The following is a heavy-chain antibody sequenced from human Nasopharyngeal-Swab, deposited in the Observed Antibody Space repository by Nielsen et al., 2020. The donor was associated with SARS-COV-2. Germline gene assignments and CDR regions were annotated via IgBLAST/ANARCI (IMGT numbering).Heavy chain of an antibody. CDR2: INYSGST. CDR3: ARDQRSGWFDAFDI. Sequence: WIRQPPGKGLEWIGYINYSGSTNNNPTLKSRVTISVDTSKNQFSLKLSSVTAADTAVYYCARDQRSGWFDAFDIWGQGTMVTVSS. V-gene: IGHV4-59*01. D-gene: IGHD6-19*01. J-gene: IGHJ3*02.